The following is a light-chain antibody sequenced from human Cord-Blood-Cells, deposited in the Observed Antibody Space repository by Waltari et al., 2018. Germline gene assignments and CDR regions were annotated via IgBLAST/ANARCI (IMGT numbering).Light chain of an antibody. CDR3: QQYDNLPFT. Sequence: DIQLTQSTSPLSASVGERVTTTCQASQDISNYLNWYQQKPGKAPKLLIYDASNLETGVPSRFSGSGSGTDFTFTISSLQPEDIATYYCQQYDNLPFTFGPGTKVDIK. V-gene: IGKV1-33*01. CDR2: DAS. CDR1: QDISNY. J-gene: IGKJ3*01.